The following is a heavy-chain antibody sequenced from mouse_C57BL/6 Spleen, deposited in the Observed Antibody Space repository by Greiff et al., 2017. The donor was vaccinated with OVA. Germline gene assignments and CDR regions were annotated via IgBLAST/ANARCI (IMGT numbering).Heavy chain of an antibody. J-gene: IGHJ1*03. CDR2: IRNKANGYTT. Sequence: EVKLVESGGGLVQPGGSLSLSCAASGFTFTDYYMSWVRQPPGKALEWLGFIRNKANGYTTEYSASVKGRFTISRDNSQSILYHQMNALRAEDSATYYCARYPDVRDFDVWGTGTTVTVSS. V-gene: IGHV7-3*01. CDR1: GFTFTDYY. CDR3: ARYPDVRDFDV.